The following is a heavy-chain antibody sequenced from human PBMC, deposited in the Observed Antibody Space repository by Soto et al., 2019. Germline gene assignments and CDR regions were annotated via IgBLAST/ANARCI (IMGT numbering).Heavy chain of an antibody. D-gene: IGHD2-15*01. CDR3: ARVVAATDYGMDV. Sequence: QLQLQESGPGLVKPSETLSLTCTVSGGSISSSSYYWGWIRQPPGKGLEWIGSIYYSGSTYYNPSLKSRVTITVDQSQNQFSLKLSSVTAADTAVYYCARVVAATDYGMDVWGQGTTVTVSS. CDR2: IYYSGST. CDR1: GGSISSSSYY. J-gene: IGHJ6*02. V-gene: IGHV4-39*01.